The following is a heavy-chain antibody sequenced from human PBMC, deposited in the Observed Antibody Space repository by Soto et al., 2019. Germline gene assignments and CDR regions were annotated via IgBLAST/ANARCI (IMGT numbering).Heavy chain of an antibody. J-gene: IGHJ4*02. V-gene: IGHV3-30-3*01. Sequence: QVQLVESGGGVVQPGRSLRLSCAASGFTFSSYAMHWVRQAPGKGLEWVAVISYDGSNKYYADSVKGRFTIYRDNSKNTLYLQMNRLRAEDTAVYYCARDPMGRYYGSGSYYFDYWGQGTLVTVSS. CDR2: ISYDGSNK. CDR1: GFTFSSYA. D-gene: IGHD3-10*01. CDR3: ARDPMGRYYGSGSYYFDY.